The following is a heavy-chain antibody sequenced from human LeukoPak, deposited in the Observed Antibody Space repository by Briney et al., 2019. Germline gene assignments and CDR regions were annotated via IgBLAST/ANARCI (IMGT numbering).Heavy chain of an antibody. CDR1: AFTFSSYS. D-gene: IGHD6-13*01. CDR2: ISSSGSYI. CDR3: ANIPGYSSSWYGN. J-gene: IGHJ4*02. V-gene: IGHV3-21*01. Sequence: PGGSLRLSCAASAFTFSSYSMNWVRQAPGKGLEWVSSISSSGSYIYYADSVKGRFTISRDNAKNSLYLQMNSLRAEDTAVYYCANIPGYSSSWYGNWGQGTLVTVSS.